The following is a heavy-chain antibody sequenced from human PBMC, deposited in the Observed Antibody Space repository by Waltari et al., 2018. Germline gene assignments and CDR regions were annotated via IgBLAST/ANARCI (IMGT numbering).Heavy chain of an antibody. V-gene: IGHV4-61*02. Sequence: QVQLQESGPGLVKPSHTLSLPCTVSGGSSRRGTYYWTCIRQPAGKGLEWIGRIYTSGRTNYNPSLKSRLIISVDTSKNQFSLKLTSVTAADTAVYYCAGQGDYYAFDIWGQGTMLTVSS. CDR1: GGSSRRGTYY. CDR2: IYTSGRT. J-gene: IGHJ3*02. D-gene: IGHD4-17*01. CDR3: AGQGDYYAFDI.